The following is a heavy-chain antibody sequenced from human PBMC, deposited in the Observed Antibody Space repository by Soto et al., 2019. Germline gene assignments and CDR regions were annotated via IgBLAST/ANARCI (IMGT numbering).Heavy chain of an antibody. CDR2: ISGYNGNT. CDR3: ARRCSSTRCPDL. D-gene: IGHD2-2*01. CDR1: GYTFTSYG. J-gene: IGHJ2*01. Sequence: QVQLVQSGAEVKKPGASVKVSCKASGYTFTSYGICWVRQAPGQGLEWMGWISGYNGNTNYAQNLQGRVTMTTDTSTRTVYMELRSLRSDDTAVYYCARRCSSTRCPDLWCRGTLVIVSS. V-gene: IGHV1-18*01.